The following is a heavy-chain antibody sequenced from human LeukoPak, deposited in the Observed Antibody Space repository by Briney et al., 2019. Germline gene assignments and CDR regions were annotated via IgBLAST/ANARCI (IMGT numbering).Heavy chain of an antibody. CDR1: GGSFSGYY. J-gene: IGHJ4*02. D-gene: IGHD2-15*01. CDR3: ARGRVVVVRYFDY. V-gene: IGHV4-34*01. Sequence: SETLSLTCAVYGGSFSGYYWSWIRQPPGKGLEWIGEINHSGSTNYNPSLKSRVTISVDTSKSQFSLKLSSVTAADTAVYYCARGRVVVVRYFDYWGQGTLVTVSS. CDR2: INHSGST.